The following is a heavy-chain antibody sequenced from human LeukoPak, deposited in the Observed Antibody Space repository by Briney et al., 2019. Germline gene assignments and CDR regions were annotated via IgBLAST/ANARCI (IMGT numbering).Heavy chain of an antibody. CDR2: ISGSGGST. D-gene: IGHD3-16*01. Sequence: GGTLRLSCAASGFTFNNYGMSWVRQAPGKGLEWVSAISGSGGSTYYADSVKGRFTISRDNSKNTLYLQMNSLRDEDTAVYYCAKFEFGFWGQGTLVTVSS. CDR1: GFTFNNYG. J-gene: IGHJ4*02. CDR3: AKFEFGF. V-gene: IGHV3-23*01.